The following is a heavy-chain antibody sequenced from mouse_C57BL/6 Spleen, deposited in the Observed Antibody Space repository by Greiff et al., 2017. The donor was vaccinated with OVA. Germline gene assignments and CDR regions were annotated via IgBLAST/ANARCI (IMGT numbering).Heavy chain of an antibody. J-gene: IGHJ4*01. V-gene: IGHV1-62-2*01. D-gene: IGHD1-1*01. CDR1: GYTFTEYT. Sequence: QVQLQQSGAELVKPGASVTLSCKASGYTFTEYTIHWVKQRPGQGLEWIGWFYPGSGSIKYNEKFKDKATLTADKSSSTVYMVLSRLTSEDPAVYFCARHEEGDYCGSSYVDYYAMDYWGQGTSVTVSS. CDR2: FYPGSGSI. CDR3: ARHEEGDYCGSSYVDYYAMDY.